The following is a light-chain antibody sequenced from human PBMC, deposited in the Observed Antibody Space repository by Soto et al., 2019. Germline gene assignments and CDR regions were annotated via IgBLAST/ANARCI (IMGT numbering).Light chain of an antibody. CDR1: SSDVGGYNY. V-gene: IGLV2-14*03. CDR2: DVT. Sequence: QSVLTQPASVSGSPGQSITISCTGTSSDVGGYNYVSWYQHHPGKAPKLIIYDVTNRPSGVSNPFSGSKSGNTASLTISGLKPEDEADYYCSSYTTSNTRQIVFGTG. CDR3: SSYTTSNTRQIV. J-gene: IGLJ1*01.